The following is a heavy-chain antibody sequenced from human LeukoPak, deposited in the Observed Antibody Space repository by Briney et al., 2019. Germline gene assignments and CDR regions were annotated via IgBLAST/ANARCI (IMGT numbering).Heavy chain of an antibody. CDR3: ARDGRSGVVVAAAFDY. D-gene: IGHD2-15*01. V-gene: IGHV3-74*01. CDR1: GFTFSSYW. J-gene: IGHJ4*02. CDR2: INSDGSST. Sequence: GGSLRLSCAASGFTFSSYWMHWVRKAPGKGLVWVSRINSDGSSTSYADSVKGRFTISRDNAKNTLYLQMNSLRAEDTAVYYCARDGRSGVVVAAAFDYWGQGTLVTVSS.